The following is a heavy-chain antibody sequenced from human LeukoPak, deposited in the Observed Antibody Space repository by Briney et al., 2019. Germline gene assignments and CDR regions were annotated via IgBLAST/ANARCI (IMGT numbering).Heavy chain of an antibody. CDR3: ARVDDYSNYPISIDY. CDR1: GGSISSHY. D-gene: IGHD4-11*01. CDR2: IYYSGST. V-gene: IGHV4-59*11. Sequence: SETLSLTCTVSGGSISSHYWSWIRQPPGKGLEWIGYIYYSGSTNYNPSLKSRVAISVDTSKNQFSLKLSSVTAADTAVYYCARVDDYSNYPISIDYRGQGTLVTVSS. J-gene: IGHJ4*02.